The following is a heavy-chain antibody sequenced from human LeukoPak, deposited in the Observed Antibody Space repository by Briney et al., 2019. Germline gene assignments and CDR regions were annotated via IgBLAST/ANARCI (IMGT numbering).Heavy chain of an antibody. V-gene: IGHV3-21*01. CDR2: ISSSSSYI. CDR1: GFTFSIYS. CDR3: AREVHPAYHYYDSSGYYFDY. D-gene: IGHD3-22*01. J-gene: IGHJ4*02. Sequence: PGGSLRLSCAAYGFTFSIYSMNWVRQAQGKGLEWVSSISSSSSYIYYADSVKGRFTISRDNAKNSLYLQMNSLRAEDTAVYYCAREVHPAYHYYDSSGYYFDYWGQGTLVTVSS.